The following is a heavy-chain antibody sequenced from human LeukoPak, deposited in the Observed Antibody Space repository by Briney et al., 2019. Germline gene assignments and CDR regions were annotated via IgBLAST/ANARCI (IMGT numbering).Heavy chain of an antibody. CDR3: ARDPNTYGSGSDGGY. D-gene: IGHD3-10*01. J-gene: IGHJ4*02. CDR2: ISSSSTYI. Sequence: GGSLRLSCPASGFTFSSYSMNWVRQAPGKGLEWVSSISSSSTYIYYADSVKGRFTISRDNAKNSLYLQMNSLRAEDTAVYYCARDPNTYGSGSDGGYWGQGTLVTVSS. CDR1: GFTFSSYS. V-gene: IGHV3-21*01.